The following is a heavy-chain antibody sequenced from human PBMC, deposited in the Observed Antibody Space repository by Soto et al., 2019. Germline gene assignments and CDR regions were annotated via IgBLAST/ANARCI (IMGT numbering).Heavy chain of an antibody. CDR2: IYHSGST. D-gene: IGHD6-13*01. CDR1: RGSVRSGTYY. CDR3: ARDYGASWYNLDY. J-gene: IGHJ4*02. V-gene: IGHV4-61*01. Sequence: SSETLSLTCTVSRGSVRSGTYYWSWIRQPPGKGLEWIGNIYHSGSTKYNPSLGSRVTISVDKSKNQFSLKLSSVTAADTAVYYCARDYGASWYNLDYWGQGTLVTVSS.